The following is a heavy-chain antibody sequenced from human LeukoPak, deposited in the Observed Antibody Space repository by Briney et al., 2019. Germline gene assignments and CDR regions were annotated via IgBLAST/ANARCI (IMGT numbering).Heavy chain of an antibody. J-gene: IGHJ6*03. CDR1: GYTFTSYY. Sequence: GASVKVSCKASGYTFTSYYMHWVRQAPGQGLEWMGIINPSGGSTSYAQKFQGRVTMTRDTSTSTVYMELSSLRSEDTAVYYCARDSVVVAATPRLYYYYYYIDVWGKGTTVTVSS. V-gene: IGHV1-46*01. D-gene: IGHD2-15*01. CDR2: INPSGGST. CDR3: ARDSVVVAATPRLYYYYYYIDV.